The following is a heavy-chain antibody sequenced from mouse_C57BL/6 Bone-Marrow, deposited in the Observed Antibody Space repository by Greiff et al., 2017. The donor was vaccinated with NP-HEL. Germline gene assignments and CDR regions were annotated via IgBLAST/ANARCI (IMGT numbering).Heavy chain of an antibody. Sequence: VQLKESGPGLVQPSQRLSITCTVSGFSFTSYGVHWVRQSPGKGLEWLGVIWRGGSTDYNAAFMSRLSITKDNSKSQVFFKMNRLQADDTAIYYCAKRGHYDAMDYWGQGTSVTVSS. J-gene: IGHJ4*01. V-gene: IGHV2-5*01. CDR1: GFSFTSYG. CDR2: IWRGGST. CDR3: AKRGHYDAMDY.